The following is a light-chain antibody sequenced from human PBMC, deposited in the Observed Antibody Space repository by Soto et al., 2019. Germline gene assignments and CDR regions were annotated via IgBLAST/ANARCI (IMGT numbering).Light chain of an antibody. CDR1: QSIDTN. J-gene: IGKJ1*01. CDR2: GAD. V-gene: IGKV3-15*01. CDR3: QQYNNWPAT. Sequence: EVLLTQSPAALSVSAGERATLSCRASQSIDTNLAWYQQKPGQAPRLLIFGADTRATGIPARISGSGSGTEFTLTIRRVESADFAVYFCQQYNNWPATFGQGTKVEIK.